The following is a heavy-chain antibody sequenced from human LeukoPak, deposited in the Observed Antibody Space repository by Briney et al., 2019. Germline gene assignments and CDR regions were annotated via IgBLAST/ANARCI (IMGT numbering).Heavy chain of an antibody. CDR2: INPNSGGT. D-gene: IGHD5-12*01. Sequence: ASVMVSCKASGYTFTGYYMHWVRQAPGQGLEWMGWINPNSGGTNYAQKFQGRVTMTRDTSISTAYMELSRLRSDDTAVYYCARGIVATLHWFDPWGQGTLVTVSS. CDR1: GYTFTGYY. J-gene: IGHJ5*02. V-gene: IGHV1-2*02. CDR3: ARGIVATLHWFDP.